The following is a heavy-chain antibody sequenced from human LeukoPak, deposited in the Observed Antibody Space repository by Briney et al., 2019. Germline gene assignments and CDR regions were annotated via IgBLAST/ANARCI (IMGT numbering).Heavy chain of an antibody. CDR2: IYTSGST. CDR3: ARDADPQDYYYYYMDV. Sequence: PSETLSLTCTVSGGSIRDTTYYWSWVRQPAGKGLEWIGRIYTSGSTNYNPSLKSRVTISVDTSKNQFSLKLSSVTAADTAVYYCARDADPQDYYYYYMDVWGKGTTVTISS. V-gene: IGHV4-61*02. J-gene: IGHJ6*03. CDR1: GGSIRDTTYY.